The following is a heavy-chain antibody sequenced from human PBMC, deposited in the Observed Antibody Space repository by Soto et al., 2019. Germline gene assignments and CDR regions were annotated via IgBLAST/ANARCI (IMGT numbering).Heavy chain of an antibody. CDR1: GYTFTTHY. D-gene: IGHD3-10*01. Sequence: QVQLVQSGAEVKKPGASVTVSCKASGYTFTTHYMHWVRQAPGQGLEWMGIINPSGGRTTYALKFQGRFSLTSDTSTNTVYMALSSLRSEDTAVYYCARAGENYGSGTFSPPLRYYFNSWGQGTLVTVSS. J-gene: IGHJ4*02. CDR2: INPSGGRT. CDR3: ARAGENYGSGTFSPPLRYYFNS. V-gene: IGHV1-46*01.